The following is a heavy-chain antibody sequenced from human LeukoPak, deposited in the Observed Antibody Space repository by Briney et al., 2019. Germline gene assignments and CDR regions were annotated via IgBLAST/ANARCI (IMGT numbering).Heavy chain of an antibody. Sequence: SETLSLTCTVSGGSISSSSYYWGWIRQPPGKGLEWIGSIYYSGSTYYNPSLKSRVTISVDTSKNQFSLKLSSVTAADTAVYYCASRGDYCSSTSCYNDYWGQGTLVTVSS. J-gene: IGHJ4*02. D-gene: IGHD2-2*02. V-gene: IGHV4-39*07. CDR2: IYYSGST. CDR3: ASRGDYCSSTSCYNDY. CDR1: GGSISSSSYY.